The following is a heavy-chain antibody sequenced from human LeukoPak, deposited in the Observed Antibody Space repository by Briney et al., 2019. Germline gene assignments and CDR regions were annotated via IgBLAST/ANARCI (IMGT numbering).Heavy chain of an antibody. J-gene: IGHJ4*02. CDR2: ISSSSYYI. CDR3: ARESDPGYCSSTSCYRGGVFDY. Sequence: GRSLRLSCAASGFTFSSYSMNWVRQAPGKGLEWVSSISSSSYYIFYADSLKGRFTISRDNAKNSLYLQMNSLSSEDTAVYYCARESDPGYCSSTSCYRGGVFDYWGQGTLVTVSS. CDR1: GFTFSSYS. D-gene: IGHD2-2*02. V-gene: IGHV3-21*01.